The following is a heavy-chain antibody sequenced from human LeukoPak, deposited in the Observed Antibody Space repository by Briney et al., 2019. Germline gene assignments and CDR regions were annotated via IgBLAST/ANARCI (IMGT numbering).Heavy chain of an antibody. CDR2: IIPIFGTT. CDR3: ARVAASAYYYMDV. CDR1: GGTFSSYA. V-gene: IGHV1-69*05. Sequence: RASVKVSCKASGGTFSSYAISWVRQAPGQGLEWMGGIIPIFGTTNYAQKFQGRVTITTDESTSTGYMELSSLRSEDTAVYYCARVAASAYYYMDVWGKGTTVTVSS. J-gene: IGHJ6*03.